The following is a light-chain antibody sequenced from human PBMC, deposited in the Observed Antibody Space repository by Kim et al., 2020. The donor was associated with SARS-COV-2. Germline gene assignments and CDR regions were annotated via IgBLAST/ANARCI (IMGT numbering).Light chain of an antibody. CDR1: KLGDKY. V-gene: IGLV3-1*01. Sequence: SYELTQPPSVSVPPGQTASITCSGDKLGDKYACWYQQKPGQSPVLVIYQDSKRPSGIPERFSGSNSGNTATLTISGTQAMDEADYYCQAWDSSDAVFGGGTQLTVL. CDR2: QDS. CDR3: QAWDSSDAV. J-gene: IGLJ7*01.